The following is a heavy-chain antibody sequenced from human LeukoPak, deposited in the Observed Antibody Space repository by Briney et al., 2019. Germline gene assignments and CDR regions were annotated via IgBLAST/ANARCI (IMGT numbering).Heavy chain of an antibody. V-gene: IGHV3-21*01. CDR1: GFTFDDYG. Sequence: PGGSLRLSCAASGFTFDDYGMNWVRQAPGKGLEWVSSISSSGTYIYYRDSVKGRFTISRDNAENSLYLEMNSLRVEDTAIYYCVRDRGSYRPIDYWGQGTLVTVSS. J-gene: IGHJ4*02. CDR2: ISSSGTYI. D-gene: IGHD1-26*01. CDR3: VRDRGSYRPIDY.